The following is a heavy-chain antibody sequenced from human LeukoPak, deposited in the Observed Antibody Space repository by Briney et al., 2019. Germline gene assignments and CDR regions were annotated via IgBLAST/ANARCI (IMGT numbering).Heavy chain of an antibody. J-gene: IGHJ3*02. V-gene: IGHV1-18*01. D-gene: IGHD4-17*01. CDR3: ARDPMTTVTAGAANAFDI. CDR1: GYTFTSYG. CDR2: ISAYNGNT. Sequence: ASVKVSCKASGYTFTSYGVSWVRQAPGQGLEWMGWISAYNGNTNYAQKLQGRVTMTTDTSTSTAYMELRSLGSDDTAVYYCARDPMTTVTAGAANAFDIWGQGTMVTVSS.